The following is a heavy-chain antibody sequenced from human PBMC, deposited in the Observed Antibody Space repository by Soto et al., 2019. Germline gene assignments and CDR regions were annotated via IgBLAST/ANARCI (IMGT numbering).Heavy chain of an antibody. CDR2: ISYDGSNK. J-gene: IGHJ1*01. Sequence: QVQLVESGGGVVQPGRSLRLSCAASGFTFSSYAMYWVRQAPGKGLEWVAVISYDGSNKYYADSVKGRFTISRDNSKNTLYLQMNSLRAEDTAVYYCARGVCGGDCYSPSEYFQHWGQGTLVTVSS. D-gene: IGHD2-21*02. CDR3: ARGVCGGDCYSPSEYFQH. CDR1: GFTFSSYA. V-gene: IGHV3-30-3*01.